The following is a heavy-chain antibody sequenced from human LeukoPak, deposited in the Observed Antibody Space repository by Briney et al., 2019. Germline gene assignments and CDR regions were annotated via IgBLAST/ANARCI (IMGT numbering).Heavy chain of an antibody. J-gene: IGHJ4*02. Sequence: PGGSLRLSCAASGFSFSRSWMHWVRQAPGKGLVWVSRSDDGGVTTSYADSVKGRFTISRDNAKNTLYLQMNSLRAEDTAVYYCAKDTSIGKYCTNGVCSPFDYWGQGTLVTVSS. D-gene: IGHD2-8*01. V-gene: IGHV3-74*01. CDR2: SDDGGVTT. CDR3: AKDTSIGKYCTNGVCSPFDY. CDR1: GFSFSRSW.